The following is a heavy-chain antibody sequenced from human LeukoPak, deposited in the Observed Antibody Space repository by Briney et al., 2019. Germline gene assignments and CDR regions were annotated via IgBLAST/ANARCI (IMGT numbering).Heavy chain of an antibody. V-gene: IGHV3-7*01. Sequence: GSLRLSCAASGFTFSSYRMTWVRQAPGKGLEWVANIKEDGREKYYVDSVKGRFTISRDNARNSLYLQMNSLRAEDTAVYYCAREAIRSGWDPDYWGQGTLVTVSS. CDR1: GFTFSSYR. D-gene: IGHD6-19*01. J-gene: IGHJ4*02. CDR2: IKEDGREK. CDR3: AREAIRSGWDPDY.